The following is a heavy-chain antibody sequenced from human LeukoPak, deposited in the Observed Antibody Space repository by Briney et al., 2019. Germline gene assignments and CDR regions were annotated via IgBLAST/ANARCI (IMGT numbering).Heavy chain of an antibody. J-gene: IGHJ5*02. V-gene: IGHV1-18*01. CDR3: AREYCSGGSCYSNNWFDP. D-gene: IGHD2-15*01. CDR1: GYTFTSYG. CDR2: ISAYNGNT. Sequence: GASVQVSCKASGYTFTSYGISWVRQAPGQGLEWMGWISAYNGNTNYAQKLQGRVTMTTDTSTSTAYMELRSLRSDDTAVYYCAREYCSGGSCYSNNWFDPWGQGTLVTVSS.